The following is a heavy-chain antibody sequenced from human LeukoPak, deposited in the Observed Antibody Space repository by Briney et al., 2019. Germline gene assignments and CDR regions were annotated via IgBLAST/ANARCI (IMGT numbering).Heavy chain of an antibody. CDR3: VGNGMTVFGEDISFFDY. CDR1: GFSFSTYT. CDR2: IGTRGTPT. D-gene: IGHD3-3*01. Sequence: QPGGSLRLSCTASGFSFSTYTMNWVRQAPGKGLEWVSYIGTRGTPTHYADSVKGRFTISRDNAKNSLDLQMTSLRDDDTAVYYCVGNGMTVFGEDISFFDYWGQGVLVTVSS. J-gene: IGHJ4*02. V-gene: IGHV3-48*02.